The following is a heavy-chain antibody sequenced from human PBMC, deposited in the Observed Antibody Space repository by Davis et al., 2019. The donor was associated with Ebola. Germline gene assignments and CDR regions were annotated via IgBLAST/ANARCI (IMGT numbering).Heavy chain of an antibody. CDR3: ARVLGPYTPLYYGGNSGFDY. J-gene: IGHJ4*02. CDR1: GYTFTGYY. V-gene: IGHV1-2*02. D-gene: IGHD4-23*01. Sequence: ASVKVSCKASGYTFTGYYMHWVRQAPGQGLEWMGWINPNSGGTNYAQKFQGRVTMTRDTSISTAYMELSRLRSDDTAVYYCARVLGPYTPLYYGGNSGFDYWGQGTLVTVSS. CDR2: INPNSGGT.